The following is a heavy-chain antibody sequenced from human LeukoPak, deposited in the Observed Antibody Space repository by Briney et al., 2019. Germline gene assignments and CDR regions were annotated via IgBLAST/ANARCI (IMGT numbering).Heavy chain of an antibody. V-gene: IGHV1-8*01. Sequence: ASVKVSCKASGYTFTSYDINWVRQATGQGLEGMGWMNPNSGNTGYAQKFQGRVTMTRNTSISTDYMELSSLRSEDTAVYYCARITAGYSSSWYNYYYYYMDVWGKGTTVTVSS. CDR2: MNPNSGNT. CDR3: ARITAGYSSSWYNYYYYYMDV. CDR1: GYTFTSYD. D-gene: IGHD6-13*01. J-gene: IGHJ6*03.